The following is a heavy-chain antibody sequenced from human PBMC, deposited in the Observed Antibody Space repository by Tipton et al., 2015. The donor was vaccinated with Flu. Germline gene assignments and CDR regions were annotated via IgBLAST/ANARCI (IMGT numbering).Heavy chain of an antibody. D-gene: IGHD2-15*01. CDR3: ARVLGVVVAVAVEI. Sequence: TLSLTCAVYGGSFSGYYWSWIRQPPGKGLEWIGEINHSGSTNYNPSLKSRVTISVDTSKNQFSLKLSSVTAADTAVYYCARVLGVVVAVAVEIWGQETMVTVSS. CDR2: INHSGST. J-gene: IGHJ3*02. CDR1: GGSFSGYY. V-gene: IGHV4-34*01.